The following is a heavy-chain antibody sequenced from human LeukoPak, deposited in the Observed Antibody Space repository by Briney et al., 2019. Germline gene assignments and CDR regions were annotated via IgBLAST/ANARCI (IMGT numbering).Heavy chain of an antibody. Sequence: SETLSLTCSVTSGSISNSNYYWGWIRQPPGKGLEWIGYIYYSGSTNYNPSLKSRVTISVDTSKNQFSLKLSSVTAADTAVYYCARALNGGMWYSSGPGPYFDYWGQGTLVTVSS. CDR2: IYYSGST. CDR1: SGSISNSNYY. CDR3: ARALNGGMWYSSGPGPYFDY. D-gene: IGHD6-19*01. V-gene: IGHV4-61*05. J-gene: IGHJ4*02.